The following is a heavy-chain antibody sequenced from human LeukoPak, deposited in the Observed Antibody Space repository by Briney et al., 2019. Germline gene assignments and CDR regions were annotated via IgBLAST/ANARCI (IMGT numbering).Heavy chain of an antibody. J-gene: IGHJ4*02. Sequence: PSETLSLTCTVSGGSIGSASYYCAWIRQSPGKGLEWIGYIYYSGSTNYNPSLKSRVTISVDTSKNQFSLKLSSVTAADAAVYHGGRHGWLQPFDYWGQGTLVTVSS. D-gene: IGHD6-19*01. CDR3: GRHGWLQPFDY. CDR1: GGSIGSASYY. V-gene: IGHV4-61*05. CDR2: IYYSGST.